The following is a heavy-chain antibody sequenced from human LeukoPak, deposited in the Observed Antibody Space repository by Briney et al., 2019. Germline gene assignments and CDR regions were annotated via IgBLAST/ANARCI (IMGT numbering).Heavy chain of an antibody. CDR1: GFTFSDYN. Sequence: GGSLRLSCAVSGFTFSDYNMNWFRQAPGKGLEWVSCISSRSDYIDYADSVRDRFTISRDNAKKSLHLQMNSLKAEDTAVYYCARELDPIYYFHYMDVWGKGTTVTISS. J-gene: IGHJ6*03. D-gene: IGHD3-9*01. CDR2: ISSRSDYI. CDR3: ARELDPIYYFHYMDV. V-gene: IGHV3-21*01.